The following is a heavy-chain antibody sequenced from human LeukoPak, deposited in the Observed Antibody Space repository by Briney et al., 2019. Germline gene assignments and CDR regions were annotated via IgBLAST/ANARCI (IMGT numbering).Heavy chain of an antibody. CDR2: ISGYNGNT. D-gene: IGHD4-17*01. J-gene: IGHJ4*02. Sequence: GASVKVSCKASGYTFTSYGVSWVRQAPGQGLEWMGWISGYNGNTNYAQKLQGRVTMTTDTSTSTAYMELRSLRSDDTAVYYCARTPADFNTVTPTDVRYWGQGTLVTVSS. CDR3: ARTPADFNTVTPTDVRY. V-gene: IGHV1-18*01. CDR1: GYTFTSYG.